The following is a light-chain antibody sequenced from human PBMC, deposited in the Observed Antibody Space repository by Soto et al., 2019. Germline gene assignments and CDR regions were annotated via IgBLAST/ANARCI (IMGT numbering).Light chain of an antibody. Sequence: IVMTQSQDSLAVSLGERATMNCNCSRSVLYKSNNKKHLAWYQQKQGKAPKLLIYAASTLQSGVPSRFSGNGYGTDFTLIISSMKNEDSATYYCQQAYSFPITFGHGTRLEIK. CDR1: RSVLYKSNNKKH. CDR2: AAS. V-gene: IGKV4-1*01. J-gene: IGKJ5*01. CDR3: QQAYSFPIT.